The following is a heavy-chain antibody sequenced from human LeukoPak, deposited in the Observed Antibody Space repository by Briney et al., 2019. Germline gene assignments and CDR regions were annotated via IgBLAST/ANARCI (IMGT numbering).Heavy chain of an antibody. V-gene: IGHV1-2*02. J-gene: IGHJ3*02. D-gene: IGHD3-9*01. Sequence: ASVKVSCKASGYTFTGYYLHWMRQAPGQGLEWMGWINPKTGGTNYAQKFQVRVTMTRDTSISTAYMELSSLRSDDTAVYYCARDISINTENAFDIWGQGTMVTVSS. CDR3: ARDISINTENAFDI. CDR1: GYTFTGYY. CDR2: INPKTGGT.